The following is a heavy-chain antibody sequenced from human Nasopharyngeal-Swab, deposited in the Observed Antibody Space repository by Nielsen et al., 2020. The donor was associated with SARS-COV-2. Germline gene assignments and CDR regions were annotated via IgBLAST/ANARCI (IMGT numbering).Heavy chain of an antibody. Sequence: GESLKISCAASGFTFSSYAMRWVRQAPGKGLEWVSAISGSGGSTYYADSVKGRFTISRDNSKNTLYLQMNSLRAEDTAVYYCAKTDTTMVRGVIKQWGQGTLVTVSS. D-gene: IGHD3-10*01. J-gene: IGHJ4*02. CDR2: ISGSGGST. V-gene: IGHV3-23*01. CDR3: AKTDTTMVRGVIKQ. CDR1: GFTFSSYA.